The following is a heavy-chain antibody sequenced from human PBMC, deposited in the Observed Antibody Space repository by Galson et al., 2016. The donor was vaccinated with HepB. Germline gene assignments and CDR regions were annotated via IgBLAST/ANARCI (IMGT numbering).Heavy chain of an antibody. CDR2: IFSNGTT. D-gene: IGHD5-24*01. CDR1: GGSIITLNYH. CDR3: ARLNLRDGYTGGN. V-gene: IGHV4-39*01. J-gene: IGHJ4*02. Sequence: SETLSLTCTVSGGSIITLNYHWDWIRLSPGRGLEWLGNIFSNGTTSYNPSLKTRATFSVDTSRNQFSLSLRSVTAADTAVYFCARLNLRDGYTGGNWGQGSLVVVSS.